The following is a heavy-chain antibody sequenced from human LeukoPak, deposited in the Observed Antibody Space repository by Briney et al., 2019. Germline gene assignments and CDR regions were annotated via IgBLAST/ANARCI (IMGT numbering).Heavy chain of an antibody. CDR2: MNPNSGNT. J-gene: IGHJ4*02. CDR3: ARGRYYFGTSVYHPFDN. D-gene: IGHD3-22*01. Sequence: GASVKVSCKTSGYTFTSYDINWVRQATGQGLEWMGWMNPNSGNTGYAQKFQGRVTMTRNTSMTTAYMEVSSLGSEDTAVYYCARGRYYFGTSVYHPFDNWGQGTLVTVSS. CDR1: GYTFTSYD. V-gene: IGHV1-8*01.